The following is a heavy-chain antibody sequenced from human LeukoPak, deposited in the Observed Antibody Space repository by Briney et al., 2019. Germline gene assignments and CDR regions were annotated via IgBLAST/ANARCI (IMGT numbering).Heavy chain of an antibody. Sequence: PGGSLRLSCAASGFTFSSYAMSWVRQAPGKGLGWVSAISGSGGSTSYADSVKGRLTISRDNSKNTLYLQMNSLRAEDTAVYYCANSYGSGSYYKNFDYWGQGTLVTVSS. CDR2: ISGSGGST. V-gene: IGHV3-23*01. J-gene: IGHJ4*02. D-gene: IGHD3-10*01. CDR1: GFTFSSYA. CDR3: ANSYGSGSYYKNFDY.